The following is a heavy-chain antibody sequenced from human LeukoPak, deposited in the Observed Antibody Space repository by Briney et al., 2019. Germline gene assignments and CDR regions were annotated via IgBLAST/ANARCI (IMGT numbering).Heavy chain of an antibody. V-gene: IGHV3-30*02. CDR2: LRYTGSNK. Sequence: GGSLRLSCAASGFTFSSYGMHWVRQAPGKGLEGVAFLRYTGSNKYYADSVKGRFTISRDNSKSTLYLQMNSLRADDTAVYYCVKDGHNDWLYYFDYWRQGALVTVSS. CDR3: VKDGHNDWLYYFDY. CDR1: GFTFSSYG. J-gene: IGHJ4*02. D-gene: IGHD3-9*01.